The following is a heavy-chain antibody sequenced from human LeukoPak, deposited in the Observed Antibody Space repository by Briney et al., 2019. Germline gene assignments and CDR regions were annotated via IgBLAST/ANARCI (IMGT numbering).Heavy chain of an antibody. J-gene: IGHJ4*02. CDR1: GFWFSNYG. V-gene: IGHV3-23*01. CDR3: AKRVWPYYFDN. CDR2: ISGNGDDT. Sequence: PGRSLRLSCAASGFWFSNYGINWVRQAPGKGLEWVSVISGNGDDTFYADSVKGRFRISRDNSKNTVYLQMNSLRADDTAVYYCAKRVWPYYFDNWGQGTLVAVSS.